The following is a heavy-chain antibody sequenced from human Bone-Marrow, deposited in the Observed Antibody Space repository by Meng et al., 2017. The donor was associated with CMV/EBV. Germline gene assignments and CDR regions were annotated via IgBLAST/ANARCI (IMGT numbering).Heavy chain of an antibody. Sequence: SETLSLTCAVYGGSFSSYYWSWIRQPPGKGLEWIGYIYYSGSTNYNPSLKSRVTISVDTSKNQFSLKLSSVTAADTAVYYCAGGGSSWYYFDYWGQGTLVTVSS. J-gene: IGHJ4*02. V-gene: IGHV4-59*01. CDR3: AGGGSSWYYFDY. CDR1: GGSFSSYY. CDR2: IYYSGST. D-gene: IGHD6-13*01.